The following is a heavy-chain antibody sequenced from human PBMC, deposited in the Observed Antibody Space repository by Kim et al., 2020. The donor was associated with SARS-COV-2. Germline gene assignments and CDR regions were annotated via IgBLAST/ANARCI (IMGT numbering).Heavy chain of an antibody. J-gene: IGHJ1*01. CDR2: IRSDGSGN. CDR3: GVTLVPRVTLAVC. Sequence: GGSLRLSCAASGFTFSDYGMHWVRQAPGKGLEWVGHIRSDGSGNTYADSVTGRFTVSRDNAKNTLSLQMNSLIAENTAMYYCGVTLVPRVTLAVCWG. V-gene: IGHV3-74*01. CDR1: GFTFSDYG. D-gene: IGHD3-10*01.